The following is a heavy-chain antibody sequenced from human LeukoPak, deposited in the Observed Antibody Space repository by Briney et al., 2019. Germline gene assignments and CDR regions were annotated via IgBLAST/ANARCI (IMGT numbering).Heavy chain of an antibody. CDR3: ATLVEYSSGGGYFDY. J-gene: IGHJ4*02. CDR2: FDPEDGET. CDR1: GYTLTELS. D-gene: IGHD6-19*01. Sequence: ASVTVSCKVSGYTLTELSMHWVRQAPGKGLEWMGGFDPEDGETIYAQKFQGRVTMTEDTSTDTAYMELSSLRSEDTAVYYCATLVEYSSGGGYFDYWGQGTLVTVSS. V-gene: IGHV1-24*01.